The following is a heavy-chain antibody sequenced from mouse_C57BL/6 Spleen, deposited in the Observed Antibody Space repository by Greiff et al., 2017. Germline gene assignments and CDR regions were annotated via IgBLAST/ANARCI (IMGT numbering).Heavy chain of an antibody. D-gene: IGHD1-1*01. CDR2: ISDGGSYT. J-gene: IGHJ3*01. CDR1: GFTFSSYA. CDR3: ARDDYGSSPVAY. V-gene: IGHV5-4*01. Sequence: DVMLVESGGGLVKPGGSLKLSCAASGFTFSSYAMSWVRQTPEKRLEWVATISDGGSYTYYPDNVKGRFTISREDAKNNLYLQISHLKSEDTAVYYCARDDYGSSPVAYWGQGTLVTVSA.